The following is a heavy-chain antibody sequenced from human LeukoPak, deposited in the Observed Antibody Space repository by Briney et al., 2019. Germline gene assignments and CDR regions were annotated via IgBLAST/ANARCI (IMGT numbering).Heavy chain of an antibody. J-gene: IGHJ6*03. Sequence: PSETLSLTCTVSGGSITSYYWSWIRQPPGKGLEWIGYIYYSGSTNYNPSLNSRVTISIDTSKNQFSLKLSSVTAADTAVYYCARIEMATTRDYYYYMDVWGKGTTVTVSS. CDR3: ARIEMATTRDYYYYMDV. V-gene: IGHV4-59*08. CDR2: IYYSGST. CDR1: GGSITSYY. D-gene: IGHD5-24*01.